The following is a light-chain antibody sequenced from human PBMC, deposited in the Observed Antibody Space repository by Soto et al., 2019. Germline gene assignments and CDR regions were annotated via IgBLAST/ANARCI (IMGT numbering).Light chain of an antibody. CDR3: QSYDSSLSGFWV. CDR1: SSNIGAGYD. Sequence: QSVLTQPPSVPGAPGQRVTISCTGSSSNIGAGYDVHWYQQFSGTSPKLLIYGNDNRPSGVPDRFSGSKSGTSASLAITGLLAEDEADYYCQSYDSSLSGFWVFGGGTKLTVL. CDR2: GND. V-gene: IGLV1-40*01. J-gene: IGLJ3*02.